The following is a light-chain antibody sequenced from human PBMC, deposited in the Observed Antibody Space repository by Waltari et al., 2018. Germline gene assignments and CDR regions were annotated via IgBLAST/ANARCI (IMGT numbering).Light chain of an antibody. CDR2: GAS. CDR1: QSIRNY. V-gene: IGKV1-39*01. CDR3: PQSYSSPRT. Sequence: DNQMTQSPSSLSASVGDRVTITCRASQSIRNYLNWYTQKPGKAPKLLSYGASTLQDGGPSRFNGTGSGTDCTLTSNSLQPDDFATYYCPQSYSSPRTFGQGTKVEIK. J-gene: IGKJ1*01.